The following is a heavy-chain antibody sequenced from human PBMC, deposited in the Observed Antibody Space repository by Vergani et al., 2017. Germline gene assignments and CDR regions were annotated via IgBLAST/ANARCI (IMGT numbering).Heavy chain of an antibody. CDR1: GYSIGSGFY. Sequence: QVRLEESGPGLVKPSETLSIICSVSGYSIGSGFYWAWLRQSPGEGLQWLTSIHNRGKTYHNPSLKSRVSVSLDTSKNRFSRNLTSVTATYTAVYYCARSQGDYWYFDLWGPGALVTVSS. D-gene: IGHD2-21*01. V-gene: IGHV4-38-2*01. CDR2: IHNRGKT. CDR3: ARSQGDYWYFDL. J-gene: IGHJ2*01.